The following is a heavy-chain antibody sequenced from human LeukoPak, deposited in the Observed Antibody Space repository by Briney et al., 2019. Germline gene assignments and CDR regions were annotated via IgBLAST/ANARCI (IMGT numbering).Heavy chain of an antibody. V-gene: IGHV4-59*01. J-gene: IGHJ3*02. CDR1: SGSNSTYY. Sequence: PSETLSLTCTVSSGSNSTYYWSWIRQPPGKGLEWIGYIYYSGSSNYNPSLKSRVTISVDTSKNQFSLKLSSVTAADTAVYYCARDFSAAFDIWGQGTMVTVSS. CDR2: IYYSGSS. CDR3: ARDFSAAFDI. D-gene: IGHD2/OR15-2a*01.